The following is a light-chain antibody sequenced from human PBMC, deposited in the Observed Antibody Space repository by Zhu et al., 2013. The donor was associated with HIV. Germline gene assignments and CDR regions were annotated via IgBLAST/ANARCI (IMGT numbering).Light chain of an antibody. CDR1: QNINNL. J-gene: IGKJ4*01. CDR2: AAS. Sequence: DVQMTQSPSSLSASVGDRVTITCRASQNINNLLNWYQQKPGKAPKVLIYAASSLQSGVPSRFSGSGSGTDFSLTISSLQPEDFATYYCQQSYSTLALSFGGGPRWRSN. V-gene: IGKV1-39*01. CDR3: QQSYSTLALS.